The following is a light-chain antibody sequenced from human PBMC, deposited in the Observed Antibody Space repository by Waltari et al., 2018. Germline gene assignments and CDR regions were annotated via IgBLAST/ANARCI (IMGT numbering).Light chain of an antibody. V-gene: IGKV1-NL1*01. CDR1: QGLSGS. CDR3: QQYYSTPYT. CDR2: AAS. J-gene: IGKJ2*01. Sequence: DIQMTQSPSSLSASVGDRVTITCRASQGLSGSLAWYQRKPGSDPKLLIYAASTLESEVPSRFSGSGSETDYTLTINSLQPEDFATYYCQQYYSTPYTFGQGTKLEI.